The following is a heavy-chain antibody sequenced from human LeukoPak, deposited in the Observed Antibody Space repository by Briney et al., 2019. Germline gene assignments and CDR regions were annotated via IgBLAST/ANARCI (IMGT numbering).Heavy chain of an antibody. D-gene: IGHD3-16*01. CDR3: AGGLSVNWFDP. CDR2: INSVGSST. V-gene: IGHV3-74*01. Sequence: PGGSLRLSCAASGFTFGSYWMHWVRQAPGKGLVWVSPINSVGSSTDYADSVKGRFTMSRDNAKNTLFLQMSSLRAEDTAIYYCAGGLSVNWFDPWGQGTLVTVSS. J-gene: IGHJ5*02. CDR1: GFTFGSYW.